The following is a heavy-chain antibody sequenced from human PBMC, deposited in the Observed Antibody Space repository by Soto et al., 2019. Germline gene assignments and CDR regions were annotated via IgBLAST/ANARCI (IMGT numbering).Heavy chain of an antibody. CDR1: GGSISSYY. Sequence: PSETLSLTCTVSGGSISSYYWSWIRQPPGKGLEWIGSLYYSGSTYYNPSLKSRVTISVDTSKNQFSLKLSSVTAADTAMYYCARHEAAGTSSYYGMELWGQGTTVTVSS. CDR3: ARHEAAGTSSYYGMEL. J-gene: IGHJ6*02. V-gene: IGHV4-59*05. CDR2: LYYSGST. D-gene: IGHD6-13*01.